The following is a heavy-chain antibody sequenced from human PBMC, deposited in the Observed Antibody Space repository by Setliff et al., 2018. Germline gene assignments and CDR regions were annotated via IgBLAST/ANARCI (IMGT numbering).Heavy chain of an antibody. CDR1: GLTFSSYA. CDR3: AKDPNGDYVGAFDS. D-gene: IGHD4-17*01. CDR2: IRGSGGST. V-gene: IGHV3-23*01. J-gene: IGHJ5*01. Sequence: PGEALKLSCVASGLTFSSYAMTWVRQAPGKGLEWLSAIRGSGGSTLYADPVKGRFTISRDNSQNTLYLQMNSLRVEDTAVYYCAKDPNGDYVGAFDSWGHGTLVTVSS.